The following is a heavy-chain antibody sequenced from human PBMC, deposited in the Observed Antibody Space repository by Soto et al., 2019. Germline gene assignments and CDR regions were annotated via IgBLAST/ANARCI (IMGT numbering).Heavy chain of an antibody. Sequence: QVQLVQSGAEVKKPGSSVKVSCKASGGTFSNYALSWVRQAPGQGLEWMGGFIPIFGSTNYAQKFQGRVTITADESTSTAYMELSSLRSDDTAVYYCASYLSSGYSRDAFNIWGQGTMVTVSS. V-gene: IGHV1-69*12. CDR2: FIPIFGST. CDR1: GGTFSNYA. CDR3: ASYLSSGYSRDAFNI. J-gene: IGHJ3*02. D-gene: IGHD3-22*01.